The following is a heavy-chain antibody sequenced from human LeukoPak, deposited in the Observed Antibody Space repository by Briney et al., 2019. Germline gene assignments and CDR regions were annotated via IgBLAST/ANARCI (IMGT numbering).Heavy chain of an antibody. Sequence: GESLKISCKGSGYSFTSYWIGWVRQMPGKGLEWMGTIYPGDSDTRYSPSFQGQVTISADKSISTAYLQWSSLKASDTAMYYCARLRALSHYDSSGYYLDYWGQGTLVTVSS. CDR1: GYSFTSYW. D-gene: IGHD3-22*01. V-gene: IGHV5-51*01. CDR2: IYPGDSDT. CDR3: ARLRALSHYDSSGYYLDY. J-gene: IGHJ4*02.